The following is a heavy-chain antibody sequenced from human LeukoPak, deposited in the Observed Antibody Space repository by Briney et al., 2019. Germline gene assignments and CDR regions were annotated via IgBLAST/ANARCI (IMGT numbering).Heavy chain of an antibody. D-gene: IGHD3-10*01. Sequence: SETLSLTCAVYGGSFSGYYWSWIRQPPGKGPEWIGEINHSGSTNYNSSLKSRVTISVDTSKNQFSLKLSSVTAADTAVYCCARGYYGSGSHCCHMDVWGKGTTITVS. CDR1: GGSFSGYY. CDR3: ARGYYGSGSHCCHMDV. J-gene: IGHJ6*03. CDR2: INHSGST. V-gene: IGHV4-34*01.